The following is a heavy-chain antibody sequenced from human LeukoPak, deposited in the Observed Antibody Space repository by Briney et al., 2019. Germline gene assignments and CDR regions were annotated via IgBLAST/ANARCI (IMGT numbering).Heavy chain of an antibody. D-gene: IGHD2-15*01. CDR3: AGCSGGSCYLDY. CDR2: ISSSSSYI. CDR1: GFTFSSYS. Sequence: GGSLRLSCAASGFTFSSYSMNWVRRAPGKGLEWVSSISSSSSYIYYADSVKGRFTISRDNAKNSLYLQMNSLRAEDTAVYYCAGCSGGSCYLDYWGQGTLVTVSS. V-gene: IGHV3-21*01. J-gene: IGHJ4*02.